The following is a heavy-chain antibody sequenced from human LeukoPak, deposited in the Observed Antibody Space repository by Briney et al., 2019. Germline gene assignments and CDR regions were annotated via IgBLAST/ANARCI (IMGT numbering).Heavy chain of an antibody. CDR2: ISYDGSNK. CDR1: GFTFSSYG. CDR3: ARDNDSRDPPHFDY. V-gene: IGHV3-30*19. J-gene: IGHJ4*02. Sequence: GGSLRLSCTASGFTFSSYGMHWVRQAPGKGLEWVAVISYDGSNKYYADSVKGRFTISRDNSKNTLYLQMNSLRAEDTAVYYCARDNDSRDPPHFDYWGQGTLVTVSS. D-gene: IGHD3-16*01.